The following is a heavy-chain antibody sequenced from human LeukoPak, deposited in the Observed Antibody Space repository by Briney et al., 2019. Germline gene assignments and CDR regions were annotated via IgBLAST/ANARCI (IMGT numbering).Heavy chain of an antibody. CDR3: ARTQWELSVGGGN. V-gene: IGHV3-48*01. Sequence: GGSLRLSCAASGFAFSSYSMNWVRQAPGKGLEWVSYISGSSSTIYYADSVKGRCTISRDNAKNSLYLQMNSLRAEDTAVYYCARTQWELSVGGGNWGQGILVTVSS. J-gene: IGHJ4*02. CDR1: GFAFSSYS. D-gene: IGHD1-26*01. CDR2: ISGSSSTI.